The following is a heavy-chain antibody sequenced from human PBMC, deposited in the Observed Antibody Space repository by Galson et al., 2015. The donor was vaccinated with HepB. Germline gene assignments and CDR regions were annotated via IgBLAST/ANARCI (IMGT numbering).Heavy chain of an antibody. Sequence: SVTVSCKASGYTFTSYYMHWVRQAPGQGLEWMGIINPSGGSTSYAQKFQGRVTMTRDTSTSTVYMELSSLRSEDTAVYYCARESGYCSGGSYPNWFDPWGQGTLVTVSS. CDR2: INPSGGST. J-gene: IGHJ5*02. CDR1: GYTFTSYY. CDR3: ARESGYCSGGSYPNWFDP. V-gene: IGHV1-46*03. D-gene: IGHD2-15*01.